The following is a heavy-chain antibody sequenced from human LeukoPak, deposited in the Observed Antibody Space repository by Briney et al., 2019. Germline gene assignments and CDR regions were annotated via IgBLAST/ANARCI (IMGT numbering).Heavy chain of an antibody. CDR2: IIPILGIA. D-gene: IGHD2-2*02. CDR3: ARDLYCSSTSCYNYYGMDV. J-gene: IGHJ6*02. V-gene: IGHV1-69*04. CDR1: GGTFSSYA. Sequence: SVKVSCKASGGTFSSYAISWVRQAPGQGLEWMGRIIPILGIANYAQKFQGRVTITADKSTSTAYMELSSLRSEDTVVYYCARDLYCSSTSCYNYYGMDVWGQGTTVTVSS.